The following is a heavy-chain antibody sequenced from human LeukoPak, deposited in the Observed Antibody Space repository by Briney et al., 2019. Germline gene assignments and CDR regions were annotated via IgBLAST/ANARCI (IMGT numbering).Heavy chain of an antibody. CDR3: ARESSGWPPFTSYYYYYMDV. Sequence: SETLSLTCTVSGGSISSSSYYWGWIRQPPGKGLEWIGSIYYSGSTYYNPSLKSRVTISVDTSKNQFSLKLSSVTAADTAAYYCARESSGWPPFTSYYYYYMDVWGKGTTVTVSS. V-gene: IGHV4-39*07. D-gene: IGHD6-19*01. CDR1: GGSISSSSYY. CDR2: IYYSGST. J-gene: IGHJ6*03.